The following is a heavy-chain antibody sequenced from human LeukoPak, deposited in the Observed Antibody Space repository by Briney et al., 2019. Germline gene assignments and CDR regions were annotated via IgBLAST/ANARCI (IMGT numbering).Heavy chain of an antibody. J-gene: IGHJ3*02. Sequence: KPSETLSLTCTVSGGSISSYYWSWIRQPPGKGLEWIGYIYYSGSTNYNPSLKSRVAISVDTSKNQFSLKLSSVTAAGTAVYYCARDLLDSYGYNYAFDIWGQGTMVTVSS. V-gene: IGHV4-59*12. D-gene: IGHD5-18*01. CDR1: GGSISSYY. CDR3: ARDLLDSYGYNYAFDI. CDR2: IYYSGST.